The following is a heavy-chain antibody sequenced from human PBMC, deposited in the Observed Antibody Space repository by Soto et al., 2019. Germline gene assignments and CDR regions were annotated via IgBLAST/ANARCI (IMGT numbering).Heavy chain of an antibody. CDR2: ISGSGGST. CDR3: ANSGGYSYGPSSFDY. Sequence: EVQLLESGGGLVQPGWSLRLSCAASGFTFSSYAMSWVRQAPGQGLEWVSAISGSGGSTYYADSVKGRFTISRDNSKNTLDLQMSSLRGEDTAVYYCANSGGYSYGPSSFDYWGQGTLVTVSS. CDR1: GFTFSSYA. V-gene: IGHV3-23*01. D-gene: IGHD5-18*01. J-gene: IGHJ4*02.